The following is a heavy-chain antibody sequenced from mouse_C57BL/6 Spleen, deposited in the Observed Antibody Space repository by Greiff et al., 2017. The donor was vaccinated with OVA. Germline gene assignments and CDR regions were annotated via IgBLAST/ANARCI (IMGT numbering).Heavy chain of an antibody. D-gene: IGHD2-2*01. J-gene: IGHJ2*01. CDR1: GYAFSSSW. CDR3: ASPGSTMVTTGY. CDR2: IYPGDGDT. Sequence: QVQLQQSGPELVKPGASVKISCKASGYAFSSSWMNWVKQRPGKGLEWIGRIYPGDGDTNYNGKFKGKATLTADKSSSTAYMQLSSLTSEDSAVYFCASPGSTMVTTGYWGQGTTLTVSS. V-gene: IGHV1-82*01.